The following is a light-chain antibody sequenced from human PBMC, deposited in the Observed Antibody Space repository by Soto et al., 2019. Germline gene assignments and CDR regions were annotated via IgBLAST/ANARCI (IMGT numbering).Light chain of an antibody. CDR3: GSFSHTSTLYV. CDR1: SRDVGGSIY. J-gene: IGLJ1*01. Sequence: QSALTQPASVSGSPGQSITLSCTGTSRDVGGSIYVSWYQQHPGIAPKLMISEVSNRPSGVSNRFSGSKSGNTASLTISGLQAEDEADYFCGSFSHTSTLYVFGTGTKVTVL. V-gene: IGLV2-14*01. CDR2: EVS.